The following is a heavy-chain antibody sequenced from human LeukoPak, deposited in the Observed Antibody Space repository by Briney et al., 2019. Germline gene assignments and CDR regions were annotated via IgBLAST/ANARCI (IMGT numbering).Heavy chain of an antibody. J-gene: IGHJ4*02. CDR3: GRYLNY. CDR1: GFTFSSHE. D-gene: IGHD3-10*01. V-gene: IGHV3-48*03. Sequence: GGSLRLSCSASGFTFSSHEMNWVRQAPGKGLEWISHITTSGSKTYYADSVKGRFTISRDNAKSSLYLQMNSLRAEDTAVYYCGRYLNYWGQGTLVTVSS. CDR2: ITTSGSKT.